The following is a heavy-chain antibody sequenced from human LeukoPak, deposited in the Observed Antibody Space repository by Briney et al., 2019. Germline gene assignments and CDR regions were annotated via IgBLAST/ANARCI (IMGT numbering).Heavy chain of an antibody. D-gene: IGHD3-10*01. CDR3: ARAPKGYGSGKTPKQNYYYYYMDV. J-gene: IGHJ6*03. V-gene: IGHV4-39*07. CDR2: IYYTGST. Sequence: SETLSLTCTVSAGSISSSSYSWGWIRQPPGKGLEWIGSIYYTGSTYYNPSLKSRVTISVDTSKNQFSLKLSSVTAADTAVYYCARAPKGYGSGKTPKQNYYYYYMDVWGKGTTVTVSS. CDR1: AGSISSSSYS.